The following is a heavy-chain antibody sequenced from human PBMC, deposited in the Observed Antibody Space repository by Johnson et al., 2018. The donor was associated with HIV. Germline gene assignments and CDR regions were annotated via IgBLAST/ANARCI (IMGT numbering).Heavy chain of an antibody. V-gene: IGHV3-30*18. Sequence: QVQLVESAGGVVQPVRSLRLSCAASGFTFSTYGMHWVRQAPGKGLELVAVISYDGSNKYYADSVKGRFTISRDNSKNTLYLQMNSRRAEDTAVYYCAKEGRGIPMGAFDIWGQGTMVTVSS. CDR1: GFTFSTYG. D-gene: IGHD6-13*01. CDR3: AKEGRGIPMGAFDI. J-gene: IGHJ3*02. CDR2: ISYDGSNK.